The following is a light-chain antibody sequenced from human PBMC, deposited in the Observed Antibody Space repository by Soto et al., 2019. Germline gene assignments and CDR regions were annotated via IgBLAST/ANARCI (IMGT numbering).Light chain of an antibody. CDR2: GAS. J-gene: IGKJ1*01. CDR3: QQYNNWPRT. Sequence: EIVVTQSPATLSVSPGERATLSCRASQSVSSNLAWYQQKPGRAPRLLIYGASTRATGIPARFSGGGSGTEFSLTISSLQSEDFAVYYCQQYNNWPRTFGQWTKVEIK. V-gene: IGKV3-15*01. CDR1: QSVSSN.